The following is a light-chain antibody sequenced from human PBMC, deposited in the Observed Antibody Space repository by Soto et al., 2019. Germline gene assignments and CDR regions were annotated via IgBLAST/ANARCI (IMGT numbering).Light chain of an antibody. J-gene: IGKJ1*01. CDR3: QQYGSSWT. V-gene: IGKV3-20*01. CDR2: GAS. Sequence: EIVLTQSPGTLSLSPGERATLSCRASQSVSSSYLAWYQQKPGQAPRLLIYGASTRAPGIADRFSGSGSGTDFTLTISRLEPEDFAVYYCQQYGSSWTFGQGTKVDIK. CDR1: QSVSSSY.